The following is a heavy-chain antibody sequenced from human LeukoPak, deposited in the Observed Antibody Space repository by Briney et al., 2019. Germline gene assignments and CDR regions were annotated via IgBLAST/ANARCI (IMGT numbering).Heavy chain of an antibody. D-gene: IGHD5-24*01. CDR2: ISSSGSTI. CDR3: AVATIKDYFDY. J-gene: IGHJ4*02. V-gene: IGHV3-48*03. CDR1: GFTFSSYE. Sequence: GGSLRLSCAASGFTFSSYEMNWVRQAPGKGLEWVSYISSSGSTIYYADSVKGRFTISRDSAKNSLYLQMNSLRAEDTAVYYCAVATIKDYFDYWGQGTLVTVSS.